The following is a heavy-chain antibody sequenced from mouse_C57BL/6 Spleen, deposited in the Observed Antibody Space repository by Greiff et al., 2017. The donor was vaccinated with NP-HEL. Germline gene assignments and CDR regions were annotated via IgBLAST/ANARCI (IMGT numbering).Heavy chain of an antibody. D-gene: IGHD1-1*01. CDR1: GYTFTNYW. V-gene: IGHV1-63*01. Sequence: VQLQQSGAELVRPGTSVKMSCKASGYTFTNYWIGWAKQRPGHGLEWIGDIYPGGGYTNYNEKFKGKATLTADKSSSTAYMQFSSLTSEDSAIYYCARGVNYYGSSWRYCDVWGTGTTVTVSS. J-gene: IGHJ1*03. CDR2: IYPGGGYT. CDR3: ARGVNYYGSSWRYCDV.